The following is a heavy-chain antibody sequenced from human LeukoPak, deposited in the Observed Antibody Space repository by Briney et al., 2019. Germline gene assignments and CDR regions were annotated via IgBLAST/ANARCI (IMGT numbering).Heavy chain of an antibody. CDR1: GFTFSSYA. CDR2: ISSNGGST. CDR3: ARAFGDYPSRYYYYYMDV. Sequence: PGGSLRLSCAASGFTFSSYAMHWVRQAPGKGLEYVSAISSNGGSTYYANSVKGRFTISRDSSKNTLYLQMGSLRAEDMAVYYCARAFGDYPSRYYYYYMDVWGKGTTVTVSS. V-gene: IGHV3-64*01. J-gene: IGHJ6*03. D-gene: IGHD4-17*01.